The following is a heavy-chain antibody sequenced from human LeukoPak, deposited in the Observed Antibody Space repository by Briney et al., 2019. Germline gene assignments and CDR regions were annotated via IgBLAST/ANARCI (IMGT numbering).Heavy chain of an antibody. Sequence: PGGSLRLSCEASGFPFNNNAMSWVRQAPGKGLEWVSAISGSGGSTYYADSVKGRFTISRDNSKNTLYLQMNSLRAEDTAVYYCAKEIGSSPYYYYYGMDVWGQGTTVTVSS. CDR3: AKEIGSSPYYYYYGMDV. J-gene: IGHJ6*02. CDR2: ISGSGGST. CDR1: GFPFNNNA. D-gene: IGHD6-6*01. V-gene: IGHV3-23*01.